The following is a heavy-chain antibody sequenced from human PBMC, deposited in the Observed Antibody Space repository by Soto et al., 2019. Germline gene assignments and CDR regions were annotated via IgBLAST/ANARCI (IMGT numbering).Heavy chain of an antibody. CDR2: IRSKAYGGTT. J-gene: IGHJ4*01. D-gene: IGHD3-9*01. CDR1: GFTFGDYA. V-gene: IGHV3-49*03. Sequence: GGSLRLSCTASGFTFGDYAMSWFRQAPGKGLEWVGFIRSKAYGGTTEYAASVEGRFTISRDDSKSIAYLQMNSLKTEDTAVYYCTRVRDILTGPEVFDYWGQGTLVTVSS. CDR3: TRVRDILTGPEVFDY.